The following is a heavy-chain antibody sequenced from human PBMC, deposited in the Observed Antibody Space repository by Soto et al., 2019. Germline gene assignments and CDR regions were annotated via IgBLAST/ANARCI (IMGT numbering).Heavy chain of an antibody. V-gene: IGHV3-48*01. D-gene: IGHD2-15*01. CDR1: GFTFSSYS. CDR2: ISSSSSTI. J-gene: IGHJ4*02. CDR3: ARGDIVVVVAATPGDY. Sequence: EVQLVESGGGLVQPGGSLRLSCAASGFTFSSYSMNWVRQAPGKGLEWVSYISSSSSTIYYADSVKGRFTISRDNAKNSLYLQMNILRAEDTAVYYCARGDIVVVVAATPGDYWGQGTLVTVSS.